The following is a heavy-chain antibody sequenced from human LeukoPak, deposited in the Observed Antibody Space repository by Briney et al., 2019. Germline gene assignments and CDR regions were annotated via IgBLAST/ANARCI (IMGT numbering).Heavy chain of an antibody. D-gene: IGHD6-6*01. CDR2: IKEDGSET. V-gene: IGHV3-7*01. CDR3: ARVGMSIAARDYYYYMDV. J-gene: IGHJ6*03. Sequence: GESLRLSCVASGFIFKKYWMNWVRQVPGKGLECLANIKEDGSETYYADSVKGRFTISRDNAKNSLYLQMNSLRAEDTAVYYCARVGMSIAARDYYYYMDVWGKGTTVTVSS. CDR1: GFIFKKYW.